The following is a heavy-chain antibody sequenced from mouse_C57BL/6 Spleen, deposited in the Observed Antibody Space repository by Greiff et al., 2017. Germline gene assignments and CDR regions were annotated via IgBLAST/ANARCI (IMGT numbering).Heavy chain of an antibody. J-gene: IGHJ4*01. D-gene: IGHD1-1*01. Sequence: EVQLVESEGGLVQPGSSMKLSCTASGFTFSDYYMAWVRQVPEKGLEWVANINYDGSSTYYLDSLKSRFIISRDNAKNILYLQMSSLKSEDTATYYCARDGGGSSYEDAMDYWGQGTSVTVSS. CDR2: INYDGSST. V-gene: IGHV5-16*01. CDR3: ARDGGGSSYEDAMDY. CDR1: GFTFSDYY.